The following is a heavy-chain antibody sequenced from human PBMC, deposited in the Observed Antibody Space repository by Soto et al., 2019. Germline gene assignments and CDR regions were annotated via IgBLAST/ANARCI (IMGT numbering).Heavy chain of an antibody. Sequence: VASVKVSCKASGYTFTGYYMHWVRQAPGQGLEWMGWINPNSGGTNYAQKFQGRVTMTRDTSISTAYMELSRLRSDDTAVYYCASDRTFAASSFDYWGQGTLVTVSS. CDR3: ASDRTFAASSFDY. D-gene: IGHD6-13*01. CDR2: INPNSGGT. J-gene: IGHJ4*02. CDR1: GYTFTGYY. V-gene: IGHV1-2*02.